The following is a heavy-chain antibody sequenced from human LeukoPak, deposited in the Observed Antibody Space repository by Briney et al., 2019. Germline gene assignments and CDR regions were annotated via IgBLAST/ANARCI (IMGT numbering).Heavy chain of an antibody. V-gene: IGHV3-43*02. CDR3: AKAGGRMEPRVWFDY. CDR2: ISGAGGST. CDR1: GFTFDDYA. D-gene: IGHD3-16*01. Sequence: GGSLRLSCAASGFTFDDYAMHWVRQAPGKGLEWVSLISGAGGSTYYADSVKGRFTISRDNSKNSLYLQMNSLRTEDTALYYCAKAGGRMEPRVWFDYWGQGTLVTVSS. J-gene: IGHJ4*02.